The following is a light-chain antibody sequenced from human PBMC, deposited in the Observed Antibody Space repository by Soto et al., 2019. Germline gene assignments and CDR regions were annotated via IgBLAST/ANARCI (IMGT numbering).Light chain of an antibody. Sequence: QSALTQPPSASGSLGQSVTISCTGTSSDVGGYNYVSWYQQHPGKAPKLMIYVVSNRSSEVPDRFSGSKSGNTASLTVSGLHAEDEADYYCSSYAGSNNLVFGTGTKLTVL. CDR1: SSDVGGYNY. V-gene: IGLV2-8*01. J-gene: IGLJ1*01. CDR2: VVS. CDR3: SSYAGSNNLV.